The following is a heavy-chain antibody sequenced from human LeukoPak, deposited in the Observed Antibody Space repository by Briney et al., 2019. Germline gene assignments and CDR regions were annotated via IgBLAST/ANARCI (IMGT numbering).Heavy chain of an antibody. D-gene: IGHD3-22*01. CDR2: INPNSGGT. V-gene: IGHV1-2*02. CDR1: GYTFTGYY. CDR3: ARDSEAYYYDSSGYYYY. Sequence: SVKVSCKASGYTFTGYYMHWVRQAPGQGLEWMGWINPNSGGTNYAQKFQGRVTMTRDTSISTAYMELSRLRSDDTAVYYCARDSEAYYYDSSGYYYYWGQGTLVTVSS. J-gene: IGHJ4*02.